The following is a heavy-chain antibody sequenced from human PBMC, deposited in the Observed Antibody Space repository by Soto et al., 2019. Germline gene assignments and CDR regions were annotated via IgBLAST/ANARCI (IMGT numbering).Heavy chain of an antibody. J-gene: IGHJ6*02. CDR1: GYSLGNFG. D-gene: IGHD1-1*01. Sequence: ASVKISCKASGYSLGNFGITWVRQAPGQGLEWMGWISAYTGNTNYAQKLQDRVTMTTDTSTNTAYMEMRSLRADDTAVYYCARTPGATFSLDVWGQGTTVTVSS. V-gene: IGHV1-18*01. CDR3: ARTPGATFSLDV. CDR2: ISAYTGNT.